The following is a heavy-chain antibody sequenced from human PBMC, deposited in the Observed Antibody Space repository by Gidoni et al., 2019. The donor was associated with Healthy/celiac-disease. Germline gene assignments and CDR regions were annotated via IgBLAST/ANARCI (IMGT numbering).Heavy chain of an antibody. CDR2: MSSSGSTI. D-gene: IGHD2-15*01. CDR1: GFTFSSYE. J-gene: IGHJ6*02. Sequence: EVQLVESGGGLVQPGGSLRLSCAASGFTFSSYEMNWVRQAPGKGLEWVSYMSSSGSTIYYADSVKGRFTIYRDNAKNSLYLQMNSLRAEETAVDYCARGGSAVYYYYGMDVWGQGTTVTVSS. CDR3: ARGGSAVYYYYGMDV. V-gene: IGHV3-48*03.